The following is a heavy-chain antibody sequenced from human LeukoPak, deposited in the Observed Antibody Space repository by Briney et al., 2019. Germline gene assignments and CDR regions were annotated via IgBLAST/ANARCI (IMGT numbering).Heavy chain of an antibody. CDR1: GGSISSGGYY. V-gene: IGHV4-31*03. CDR2: IYYSGST. CDR3: ARSSSGYDYVGYFDY. D-gene: IGHD5-12*01. Sequence: PSETLSLTRTVSGGSISSGGYYWSWIRQHPGKGLEWIGYIYYSGSTYYNPSLKSRVTISVDTSKNQFSLKLSSVTAADTAVYYCARSSSGYDYVGYFDYWGQGTLVTVSS. J-gene: IGHJ4*02.